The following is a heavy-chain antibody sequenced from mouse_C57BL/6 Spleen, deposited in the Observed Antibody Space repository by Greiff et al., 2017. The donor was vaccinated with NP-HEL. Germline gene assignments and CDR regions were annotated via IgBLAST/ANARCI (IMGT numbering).Heavy chain of an antibody. CDR3: TLNWDDFDY. CDR1: GFNIKDDY. D-gene: IGHD4-1*02. Sequence: VQLQQSGAELVRPGASVKLSCTASGFNIKDDYMHWVKQRPEQGLEWIGWIDPENGDTEYASKFQGKATITADTSFNTAYLQLSSLTSEDTAVYYCTLNWDDFDYWGQGTTLTVSS. V-gene: IGHV14-4*01. J-gene: IGHJ2*01. CDR2: IDPENGDT.